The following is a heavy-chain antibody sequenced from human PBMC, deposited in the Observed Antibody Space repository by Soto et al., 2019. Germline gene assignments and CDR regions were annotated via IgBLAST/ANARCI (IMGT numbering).Heavy chain of an antibody. CDR2: IDPSDSYT. J-gene: IGHJ4*02. Sequence: GESLKISCNGSGYSFTSYWISWVRQMPGKGLEWMGRIDPSDSYTNYSPSFQGHVTISADKSISTAYLQWSSLKASDTAMYYCARLAPNYYGSGSYGAGWGQGTLVTVYS. CDR1: GYSFTSYW. D-gene: IGHD3-10*01. CDR3: ARLAPNYYGSGSYGAG. V-gene: IGHV5-10-1*01.